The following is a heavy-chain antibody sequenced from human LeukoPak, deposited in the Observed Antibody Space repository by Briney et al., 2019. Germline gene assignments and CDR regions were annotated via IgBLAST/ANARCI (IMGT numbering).Heavy chain of an antibody. CDR3: ARRRSDNYFDY. Sequence: PGGSLRLSCAASGFTFSSYAMSWVRQAPGKGLEWVSGISGSGGSTYYADSMKGRFTVSRDNSKNTLYLQMNSLRAEDTAVHYCARRRSDNYFDYWGQGTLVTVSS. CDR1: GFTFSSYA. J-gene: IGHJ4*02. V-gene: IGHV3-23*01. CDR2: ISGSGGST. D-gene: IGHD2-21*02.